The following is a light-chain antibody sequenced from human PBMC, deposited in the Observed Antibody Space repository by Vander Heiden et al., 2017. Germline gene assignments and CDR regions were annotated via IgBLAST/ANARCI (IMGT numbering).Light chain of an antibody. CDR2: DAS. J-gene: IGKJ5*01. CDR1: QDIINF. CDR3: QQYNNLPIT. Sequence: DIQMRQCQSSLSASVGDRVTSTCQASQDIINFLNWYQQKPGKAPNLLIYDASNLETGVPSRFSGSGSGTDFTFTISSLEPEDIATYYCQQYNNLPITFGQGTRLEIK. V-gene: IGKV1-33*01.